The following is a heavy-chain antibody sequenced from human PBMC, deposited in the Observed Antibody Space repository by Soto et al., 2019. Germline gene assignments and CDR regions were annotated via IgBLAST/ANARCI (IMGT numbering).Heavy chain of an antibody. V-gene: IGHV3-30-3*01. CDR1: GFTFSSYA. Sequence: QVQLVESGGGVVQPGRSLRLSCAASGFTFSSYAMHWVRQAPGKGLEWVAVISYDGSNKYYADSVKGRFTISRDNSKNTLYLQMNSLRAEDTAVYYCARSGMWRYYFDYWGQGTLVTVSS. CDR3: ARSGMWRYYFDY. J-gene: IGHJ4*02. D-gene: IGHD2-21*01. CDR2: ISYDGSNK.